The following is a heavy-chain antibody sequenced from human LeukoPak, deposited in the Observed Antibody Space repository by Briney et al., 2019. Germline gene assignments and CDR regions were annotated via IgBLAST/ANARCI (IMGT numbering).Heavy chain of an antibody. Sequence: SETLSLTCTVSGGSISSYYWSWIRQPPGKGLEWIGEINYSGSTNYDLSLKSRVTISVDTSKNQFSLKLSSVTASDTAVYYCARGSGDYDILTGYYNSPSGYDYWGQGTLLTVSS. J-gene: IGHJ4*02. D-gene: IGHD3-9*01. CDR2: INYSGST. V-gene: IGHV4-34*01. CDR3: ARGSGDYDILTGYYNSPSGYDY. CDR1: GGSISSYY.